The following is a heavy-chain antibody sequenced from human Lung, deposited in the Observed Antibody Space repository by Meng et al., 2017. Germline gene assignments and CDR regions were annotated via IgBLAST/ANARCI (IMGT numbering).Heavy chain of an antibody. D-gene: IGHD5-18*01. J-gene: IGHJ4*02. CDR1: GFTFSSYA. CDR2: ILGSGDST. V-gene: IGHV3-23*04. CDR3: AKARIQLWLFDY. Sequence: VPLVRSGGGVVQPGGSLRLSCAASGFTFSSYALIWVRQAPGKGLEWVSGILGSGDSTFYADSVKGRFTISRDNSKNTLFLQMNSLRDEDTAVYYCAKARIQLWLFDYWGQGTLVTVSS.